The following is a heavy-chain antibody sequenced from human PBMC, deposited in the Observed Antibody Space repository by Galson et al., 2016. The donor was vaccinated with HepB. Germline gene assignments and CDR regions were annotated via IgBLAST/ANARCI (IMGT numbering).Heavy chain of an antibody. Sequence: SLRLSCAASGFTFSGYPIHWVRQAPGKGLDWVASISYDGTKINYADSVKGRFTISRDNSKNTVSLQMNSLRVDDTAVFYCAREASYVNVLDHWGQGTLVLVSS. D-gene: IGHD5-18*01. J-gene: IGHJ4*02. CDR2: ISYDGTKI. CDR3: AREASYVNVLDH. CDR1: GFTFSGYP. V-gene: IGHV3-30*04.